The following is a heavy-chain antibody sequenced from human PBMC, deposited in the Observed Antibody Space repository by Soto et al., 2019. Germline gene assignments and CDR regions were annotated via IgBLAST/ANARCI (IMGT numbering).Heavy chain of an antibody. CDR2: IYYSGST. V-gene: IGHV4-39*01. CDR1: GGSISSSSYY. D-gene: IGHD2-15*01. CDR3: ARSLPTRYCSGGSCYSTYHNWFDP. J-gene: IGHJ5*02. Sequence: PSETLSLTCTVSGGSISSSSYYWGWIRQPPGKGLEWIGSIYYSGSTYYNPSLKSRVTISVGTSKNQFSLKLSSVTAADTAVYYCARSLPTRYCSGGSCYSTYHNWFDPWAREPWSPSPQ.